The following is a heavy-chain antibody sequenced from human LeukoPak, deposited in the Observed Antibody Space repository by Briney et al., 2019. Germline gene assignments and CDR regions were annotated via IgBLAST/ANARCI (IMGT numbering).Heavy chain of an antibody. CDR3: ARGPPIVGATHFDY. Sequence: SETLSLTCTVSGGSISSYYWSWIRQPPGKGLEWIGYIHYSGSTNYNPSLKSRVTISVDMSKNQFSLKLSSVTAADTAVYYCARGPPIVGATHFDYWGQGTLVTVSS. D-gene: IGHD1-26*01. CDR2: IHYSGST. J-gene: IGHJ4*02. V-gene: IGHV4-59*01. CDR1: GGSISSYY.